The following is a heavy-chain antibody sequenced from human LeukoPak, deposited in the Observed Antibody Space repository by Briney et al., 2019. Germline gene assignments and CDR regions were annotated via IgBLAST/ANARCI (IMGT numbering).Heavy chain of an antibody. D-gene: IGHD2-2*01. Sequence: SQTLPLTCTVSGGSISSGSYYWSRIRQPAGKGLEWIGRIYTSGSTNYNPSLKSRVTISVDTSKNQFSLKLSSVTAADTAVYYCAREVVPAAFDIWGQGTMVTVSS. V-gene: IGHV4-61*02. CDR3: AREVVPAAFDI. CDR1: GGSISSGSYY. CDR2: IYTSGST. J-gene: IGHJ3*02.